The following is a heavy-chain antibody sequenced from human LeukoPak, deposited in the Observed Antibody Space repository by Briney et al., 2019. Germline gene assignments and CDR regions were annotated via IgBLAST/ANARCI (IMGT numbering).Heavy chain of an antibody. J-gene: IGHJ5*02. Sequence: SETLSLTCTVSGGSISSGGYYWSWIRQHPGKGLEWIGYIYYSGSTYYNPSLKSRVTISVDTSKNQFSLRLSSVTAADTAVYYCAREILLPIITGTSRWFDPWGQGTLVTVSS. V-gene: IGHV4-31*03. CDR2: IYYSGST. CDR3: AREILLPIITGTSRWFDP. D-gene: IGHD1-7*01. CDR1: GGSISSGGYY.